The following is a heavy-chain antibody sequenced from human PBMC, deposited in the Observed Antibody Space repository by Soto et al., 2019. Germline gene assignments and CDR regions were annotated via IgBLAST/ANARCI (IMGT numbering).Heavy chain of an antibody. CDR2: IYHSGST. J-gene: IGHJ6*03. V-gene: IGHV4-4*02. Sequence: QVQLQESGPGLVKPSGTLSLTCAVSSGSISSSNWWSWVRQPPGKGLEWIGEIYHSGSTNYNPSLKIRVTISVDKTKNHFSLKLSSVTAADTAVYYCASTPRRPTINIDGWGKGTTVTVSS. D-gene: IGHD2-2*01. CDR1: SGSISSSNW. CDR3: ASTPRRPTINIDG.